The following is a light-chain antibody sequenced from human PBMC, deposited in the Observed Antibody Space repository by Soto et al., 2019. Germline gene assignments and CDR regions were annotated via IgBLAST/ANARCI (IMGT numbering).Light chain of an antibody. V-gene: IGKV3-20*01. CDR1: QSVGSRD. J-gene: IGKJ2*01. Sequence: EIVLTQSPGTLSLSPGERATLSFRASQSVGSRDLAWYQQKPGQAPSILINCASSRATGIQVTFSVSGSGKDFTLTISRLEPEDFAVHYSQHYGSSPPMYTVGQGPKLEI. CDR3: QHYGSSPPMYT. CDR2: CAS.